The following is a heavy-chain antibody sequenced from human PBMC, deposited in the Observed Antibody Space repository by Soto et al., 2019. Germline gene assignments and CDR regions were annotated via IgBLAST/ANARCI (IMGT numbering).Heavy chain of an antibody. CDR3: ARVSGGYYYGIDV. CDR1: GYTFTSYA. J-gene: IGHJ6*02. CDR2: INASSGST. V-gene: IGHV1-46*01. Sequence: ASVKVSCKASGYTFTSYAMHWVRQAPGQGLEWMGRINASSGSTSYAQKFQGRVTMTRDTSTSTVYMELSSLRSEDTAVYYCARVSGGYYYGIDVWGQGTTVTVSS. D-gene: IGHD1-26*01.